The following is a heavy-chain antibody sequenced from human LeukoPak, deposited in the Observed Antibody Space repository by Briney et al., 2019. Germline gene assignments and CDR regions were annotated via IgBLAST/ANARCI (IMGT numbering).Heavy chain of an antibody. CDR3: ARDQGPAAISFDY. Sequence: SQTLSLTCTVSGGPISSGSYYWSWIRQPAGKGLEWIGRIYTSGSTNYNPSLKSRVTISVDTSKNQFSLKLSSVTAADTAVYYCARDQGPAAISFDYWGQGTLVTVSS. CDR2: IYTSGST. J-gene: IGHJ4*02. D-gene: IGHD2-2*02. CDR1: GGPISSGSYY. V-gene: IGHV4-61*02.